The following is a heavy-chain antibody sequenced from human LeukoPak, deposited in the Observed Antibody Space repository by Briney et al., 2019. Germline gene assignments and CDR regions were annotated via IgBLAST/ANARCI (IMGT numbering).Heavy chain of an antibody. CDR1: GYSFTDYY. Sequence: GASVKVSCKTSGYSFTDYYMHWVRQAPGQGLEWMGWINPSSGGISSAQKFQGRVTMTRDTSITTVYMEVRWLTSDDTAVYYCARADRLHGGPYLIGPWGQGTLVTVSS. J-gene: IGHJ5*02. CDR2: INPSSGGI. CDR3: ARADRLHGGPYLIGP. D-gene: IGHD2-21*01. V-gene: IGHV1-2*02.